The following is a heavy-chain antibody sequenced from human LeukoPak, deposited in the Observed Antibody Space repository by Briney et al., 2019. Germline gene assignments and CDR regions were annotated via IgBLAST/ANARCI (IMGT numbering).Heavy chain of an antibody. CDR2: ISVYSGTT. CDR1: GYTFTSYG. Sequence: ASVKVSCKASGYTFTSYGISWVRQAPGQGLEWMGWISVYSGTTNYAQSFQGRVTMTTDTSTTTAYMELSSLRSDDTAVYYCARDANGVLGDYWGQGTLVTVSS. J-gene: IGHJ4*02. V-gene: IGHV1-18*01. CDR3: ARDANGVLGDY. D-gene: IGHD2-8*01.